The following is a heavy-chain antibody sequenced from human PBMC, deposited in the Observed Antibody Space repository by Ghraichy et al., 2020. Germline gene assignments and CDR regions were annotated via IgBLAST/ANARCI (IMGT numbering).Heavy chain of an antibody. D-gene: IGHD1-26*01. CDR1: GFTFSSYG. CDR2: ISYDGSNK. J-gene: IGHJ6*02. CDR3: AKASGATTDYYYGMDV. Sequence: GGSLRLSCAASGFTFSSYGMHWVRQAPGKGLEWVAVISYDGSNKYYADSVKGRFTISRDNSKNTLYLQMNSLRAEDTAVYYCAKASGATTDYYYGMDVWGQGTTVTVSS. V-gene: IGHV3-30*18.